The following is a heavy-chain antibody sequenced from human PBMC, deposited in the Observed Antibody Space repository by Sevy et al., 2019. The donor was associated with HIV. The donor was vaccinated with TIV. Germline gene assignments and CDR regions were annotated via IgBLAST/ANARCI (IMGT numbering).Heavy chain of an antibody. J-gene: IGHJ4*02. D-gene: IGHD6-13*01. V-gene: IGHV3-30*18. CDR2: ISYDGSIK. CDR1: RFTFSGYA. Sequence: GGSLRLSCAASRFTFSGYAMHWVRQAPGQGLKWVAAISYDGSIKYYVDSVKGRFTISRDNSKNTLYLQMNSLRAEDTAVYYCAKDPGYSSDWYALAFYFDYWGQGTLVTVSS. CDR3: AKDPGYSSDWYALAFYFDY.